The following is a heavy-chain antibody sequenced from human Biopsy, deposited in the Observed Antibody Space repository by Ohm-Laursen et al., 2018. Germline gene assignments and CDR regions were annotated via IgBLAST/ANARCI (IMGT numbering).Heavy chain of an antibody. CDR3: ARDAYGDYDTYY. CDR2: IYSSGRT. V-gene: IGHV4-4*07. CDR1: GGSISDYF. Sequence: SETLSLTCTVSGGSISDYFWSWIRQPADKGLEYIGRIYSSGRTFYNPSLKGRVTMSVATSDNQFSLNLSSVTAADTAVYFCARDAYGDYDTYY. D-gene: IGHD4-17*01. J-gene: IGHJ6*03.